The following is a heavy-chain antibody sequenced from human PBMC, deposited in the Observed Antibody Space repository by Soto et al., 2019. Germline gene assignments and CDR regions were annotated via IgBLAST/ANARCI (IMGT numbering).Heavy chain of an antibody. V-gene: IGHV3-30-3*01. CDR2: ISYDGSNK. CDR3: ARDCEPWLVAGYYFDY. D-gene: IGHD6-19*01. Sequence: QVQLVESGGGVVQPGRSLRLSCAASGFTFSSYAMHWVRQAPGKGLEWVALISYDGSNKYYADSVKGRFTISGDNSQNTMCLQINRLSAEDTAVSYCARDCEPWLVAGYYFDYWGQGTLVTVSS. J-gene: IGHJ4*02. CDR1: GFTFSSYA.